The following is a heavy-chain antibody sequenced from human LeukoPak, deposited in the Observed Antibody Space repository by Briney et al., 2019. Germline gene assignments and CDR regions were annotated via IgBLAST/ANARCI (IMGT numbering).Heavy chain of an antibody. D-gene: IGHD3-10*02. Sequence: GGSLRLSCAASGFTFSNYAMNWVRQAPGKGLEWVSYISSSGSTIYYADSVKGRFTISRDNAKNSLYLQMNSLRAEDTAVYYCAELGITMIGGVWGKGTTVTISS. V-gene: IGHV3-48*03. CDR2: ISSSGSTI. J-gene: IGHJ6*04. CDR1: GFTFSNYA. CDR3: AELGITMIGGV.